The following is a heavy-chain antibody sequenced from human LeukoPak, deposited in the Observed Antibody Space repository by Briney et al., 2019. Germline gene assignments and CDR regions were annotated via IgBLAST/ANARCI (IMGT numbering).Heavy chain of an antibody. J-gene: IGHJ5*02. CDR1: GFTFNDYY. CDR3: ATDGAGFDT. Sequence: GGSLRLSCAASGFTFNDYYMSWTRQAPGKGLEWHSYMSRSGTNKHEAGSVKGRFTISRDNAKKYLYLEMNNLRAEDTAVYYCATDGAGFDTWGQGVLVTVSS. D-gene: IGHD1-26*01. V-gene: IGHV3-11*01. CDR2: MSRSGTNK.